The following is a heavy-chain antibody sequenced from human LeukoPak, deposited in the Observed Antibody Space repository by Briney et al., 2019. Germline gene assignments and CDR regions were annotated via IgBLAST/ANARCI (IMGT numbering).Heavy chain of an antibody. J-gene: IGHJ5*02. CDR1: GGSISSSSYY. Sequence: PSENLSLTCAVSGGSISSSSYYWGWIRQPPGRGLEWIGSIYYGGSTYYYPSLKSRVTISVDTSKNQFSLKLSSVTAADTAVYYCARRRVFNWFDPWGQGTLVTVSS. CDR3: ARRRVFNWFDP. CDR2: IYYGGST. V-gene: IGHV4-39*01. D-gene: IGHD2-8*01.